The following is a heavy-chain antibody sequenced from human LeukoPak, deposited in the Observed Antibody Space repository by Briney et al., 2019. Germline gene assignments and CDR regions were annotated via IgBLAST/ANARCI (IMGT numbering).Heavy chain of an antibody. CDR1: GFTFSSYA. Sequence: PGGSLRLSCAASGFTFSSYAMSWVRQAPGKGLEWVSAISGSGGSTYYADSVKGRFTISRDNSKNTAYLQMNSPKTEDTAVYYCTREGVPAAIVPYYYYYMDVWGKGTTVTISS. CDR2: ISGSGGST. J-gene: IGHJ6*03. V-gene: IGHV3-23*01. D-gene: IGHD2-2*01. CDR3: TREGVPAAIVPYYYYYMDV.